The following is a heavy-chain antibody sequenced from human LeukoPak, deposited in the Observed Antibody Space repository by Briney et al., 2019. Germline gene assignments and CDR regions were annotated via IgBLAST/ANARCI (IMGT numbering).Heavy chain of an antibody. CDR2: ISGSGGST. D-gene: IGHD5-12*01. J-gene: IGHJ4*02. CDR1: GFTFSSYA. CDR3: AKGAREYSGYDDYFDY. V-gene: IGHV3-23*01. Sequence: GGSLRLSCAASGFTFSSYAVSWVRQALGRGLEGVSAISGSGGSTYYADSVKGRFTISRDNSKNTLYLQMNSLRAEDTAVYYCAKGAREYSGYDDYFDYWGQGTLVTVSS.